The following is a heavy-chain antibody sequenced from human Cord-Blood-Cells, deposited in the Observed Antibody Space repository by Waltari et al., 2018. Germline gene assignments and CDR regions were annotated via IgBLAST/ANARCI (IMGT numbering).Heavy chain of an antibody. D-gene: IGHD6-13*01. CDR2: ISYDGSNK. Sequence: QVQLVESGGGVVQPGRSLRLSCAASGFTFSSYGMHWVPQAPGKGLEWVAVISYDGSNKYYADSVKGRFTISRDNSKNTLYLQMNSLRAEDTAVYYCAKVKGGGSSFDYWGQGTLVTVSS. J-gene: IGHJ4*02. CDR1: GFTFSSYG. CDR3: AKVKGGGSSFDY. V-gene: IGHV3-30*18.